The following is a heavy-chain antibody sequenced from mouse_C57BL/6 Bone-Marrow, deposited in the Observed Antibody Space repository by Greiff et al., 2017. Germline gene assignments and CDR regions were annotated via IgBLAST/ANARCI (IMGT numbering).Heavy chain of an antibody. V-gene: IGHV14-4*01. J-gene: IGHJ1*03. CDR1: GFNIKDDY. CDR3: TTGYFDV. CDR2: IDPENGDT. Sequence: EVQLQQSGAELVRPGASVKLSCTASGFNIKDDYMHWVKQRPEPGLEWIGWIDPENGDTEYASKFQGKATITADTSSNTAYLQLSSLTSEDTAVYYCTTGYFDVWGTGTTVTGSS.